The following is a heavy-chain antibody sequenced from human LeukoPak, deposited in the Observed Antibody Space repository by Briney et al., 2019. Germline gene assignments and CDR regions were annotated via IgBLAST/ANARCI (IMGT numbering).Heavy chain of an antibody. CDR1: GYSISSGYY. CDR3: ARDARSSSWYPSFDF. V-gene: IGHV4-38-2*02. J-gene: IGHJ4*02. CDR2: IYHSGST. D-gene: IGHD6-13*01. Sequence: SETLSLTCTVSGYSISSGYYWGWIRQPPGKGLEWIGSIYHSGSTYYNPSLKSRVTISVDTSKNQFSLNLSSVTAADTAVYYCARDARSSSWYPSFDFWGQGTLVTVSS.